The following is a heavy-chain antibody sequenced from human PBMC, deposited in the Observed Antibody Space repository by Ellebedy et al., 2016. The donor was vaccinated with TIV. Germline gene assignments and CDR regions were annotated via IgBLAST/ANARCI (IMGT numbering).Heavy chain of an antibody. D-gene: IGHD4-17*01. Sequence: GESLKISCAVSGFSFSGHYMDWVRQAPGKGLEWVGRTGNKDHSYTTEYAASVKDRFTISRDESKNSLFLQMNGLKTEDTAVYYCTTGTVTRFVWGQGTLVTVSS. CDR1: GFSFSGHY. CDR3: TTGTVTRFV. CDR2: TGNKDHSYTT. J-gene: IGHJ4*02. V-gene: IGHV3-72*01.